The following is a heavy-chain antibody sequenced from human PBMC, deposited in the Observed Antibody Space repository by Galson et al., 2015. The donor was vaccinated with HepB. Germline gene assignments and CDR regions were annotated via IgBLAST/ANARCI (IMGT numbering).Heavy chain of an antibody. J-gene: IGHJ4*03. CDR2: LNPSGGST. CDR1: GFTFTTNNY. V-gene: IGHV1-46*03. D-gene: IGHD6-19*01. CDR3: ARDAEYGSGWLYFDY. Sequence: SVKVSCKASGFTFTTNNYIHWVRQAPGQGLEWMGMLNPSGGSTSYAQKFQGRVIMTRDTSTSTVYMELRGLRSEDTALYFCARDAEYGSGWLYFDYWGQGTTVTVSS.